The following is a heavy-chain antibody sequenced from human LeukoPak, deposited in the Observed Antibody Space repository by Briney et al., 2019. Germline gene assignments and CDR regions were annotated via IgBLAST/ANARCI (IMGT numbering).Heavy chain of an antibody. J-gene: IGHJ6*03. Sequence: PGGSLRRSGAVSGFTCSSYSMNWVRQAPGKGLEWVSYISSSSSSIYYPDSVKGRFTVSRDNGKNSLYLQMNSLRAEDTAVYYCARGDYYYYYYMDVWGKGTTVSVSS. CDR2: ISSSSSSI. CDR3: ARGDYYYYYYMDV. CDR1: GFTCSSYS. V-gene: IGHV3-48*04.